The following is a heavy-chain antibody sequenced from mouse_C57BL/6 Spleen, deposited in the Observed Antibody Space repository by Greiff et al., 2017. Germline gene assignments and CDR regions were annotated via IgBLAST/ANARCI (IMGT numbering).Heavy chain of an antibody. CDR1: GYTFTSYW. CDR3: ARGGYYYGSKGWFAY. J-gene: IGHJ3*01. D-gene: IGHD1-1*01. V-gene: IGHV1-64*01. CDR2: IHPNSGST. Sequence: QVQLQQPGAELVKPGASVKLSCKASGYTFTSYWMHWVKQRPGQGLEWIGMIHPNSGSTNYNEKFKSTATLTVDKSSSTAYMQLSSLTSEDSAVYYCARGGYYYGSKGWFAYWGQGTLVTVSA.